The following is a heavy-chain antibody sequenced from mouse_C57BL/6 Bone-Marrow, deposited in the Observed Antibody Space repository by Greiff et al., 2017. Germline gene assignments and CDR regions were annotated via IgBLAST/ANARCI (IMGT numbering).Heavy chain of an antibody. CDR1: GFTFSDYY. CDR2: INYDGSST. Sequence: EVMLVESEGGLVQPGSSMKLSCTASGFTFSDYYMAWVRQVPEKGLEWVANINYDGSSTYYLDSLKSRFIISRDNAKNILYLQMSSLKSEDTATYYCARDGGSSYGGFAYWGQGTLVTVSA. V-gene: IGHV5-16*01. CDR3: ARDGGSSYGGFAY. D-gene: IGHD1-1*01. J-gene: IGHJ3*01.